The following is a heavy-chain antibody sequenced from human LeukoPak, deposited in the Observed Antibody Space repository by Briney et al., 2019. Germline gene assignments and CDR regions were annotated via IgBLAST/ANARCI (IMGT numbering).Heavy chain of an antibody. CDR2: IYYSGST. Sequence: PSETLSLTCTVSGGSISSGDYYWSWIRQPPGKGLEWIGYIYYSGSTYYNPSLKSRVTISVDTSKNQFSLKLSSVPAADTAVYYCARVLGNYCSGGSCYPDWYFDLWGRGTLVTVSS. V-gene: IGHV4-30-4*01. CDR1: GGSISSGDYY. CDR3: ARVLGNYCSGGSCYPDWYFDL. D-gene: IGHD2-15*01. J-gene: IGHJ2*01.